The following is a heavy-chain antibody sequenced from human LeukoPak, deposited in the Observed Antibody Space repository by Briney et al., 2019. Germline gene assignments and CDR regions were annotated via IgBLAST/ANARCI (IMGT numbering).Heavy chain of an antibody. V-gene: IGHV3-49*03. Sequence: GGSLRLSCTASGFTFGDYAMSWFSQAPGKGLAWVGFIRSKAYGGTTEYAASVKGRFTISRDDSKSIAYLQMNSLKTEDTAVYYCTRDLGITAAVPDYWGQGTLVTVSS. CDR1: GFTFGDYA. J-gene: IGHJ4*02. D-gene: IGHD6-13*01. CDR3: TRDLGITAAVPDY. CDR2: IRSKAYGGTT.